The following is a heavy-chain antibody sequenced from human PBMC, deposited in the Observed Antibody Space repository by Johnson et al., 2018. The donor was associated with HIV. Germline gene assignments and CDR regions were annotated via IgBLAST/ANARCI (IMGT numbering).Heavy chain of an antibody. V-gene: IGHV3-30*14. CDR3: ARDGGGRDAFDI. CDR2: TQYDGSNK. CDR1: GFTFSSYA. Sequence: QVQLVESGGGLVQPGRSLRLSCAASGFTFSSYAMHWVRQAPGKGLEWVAFTQYDGSNKYYADSVKGRFTISRDNSKKTLYLQMNSLRAEDTAGSYCARDGGGRDAFDIWGQGTMVTVSS. D-gene: IGHD3-16*01. J-gene: IGHJ3*02.